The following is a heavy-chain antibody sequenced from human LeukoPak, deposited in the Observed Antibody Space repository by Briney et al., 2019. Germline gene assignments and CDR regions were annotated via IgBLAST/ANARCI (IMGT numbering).Heavy chain of an antibody. CDR3: ARLKDLWFDP. Sequence: PSETLSLTCTVSGVSMIDQHWSWLRQPPGKGLEWIGYISYSGGTNYNPSFKSRVTISVDTSKSQFSLKLTSVTAADTAVYYCARLKDLWFDPWGQGTLATVSS. D-gene: IGHD2-15*01. V-gene: IGHV4-59*11. J-gene: IGHJ5*02. CDR2: ISYSGGT. CDR1: GVSMIDQH.